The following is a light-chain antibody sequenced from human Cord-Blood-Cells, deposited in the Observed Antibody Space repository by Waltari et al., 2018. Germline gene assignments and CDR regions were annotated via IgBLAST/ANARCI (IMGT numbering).Light chain of an antibody. CDR1: RSDVGSYNL. CDR2: EGS. Sequence: QSALTQPASVSGSPGQSITISCTGTRSDVGSYNLVSWYQQHPGKAPKLIIYEGSKRPSGVSNLFSCSKSGNTASLTIAGLQAEDEADYYCCSYAGSSTVVFGGGTKLTVL. V-gene: IGLV2-23*01. J-gene: IGLJ2*01. CDR3: CSYAGSSTVV.